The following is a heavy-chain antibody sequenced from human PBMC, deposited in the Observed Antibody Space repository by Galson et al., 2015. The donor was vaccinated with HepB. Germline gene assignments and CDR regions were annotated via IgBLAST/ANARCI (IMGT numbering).Heavy chain of an antibody. D-gene: IGHD6-13*01. V-gene: IGHV3-30*04. CDR1: GFTFSSSA. J-gene: IGHJ5*02. CDR2: ISHDGSNK. Sequence: SLRLSCAAYGFTFSSSAMHWVRQAPGKGLEWVAVISHDGSNKYYADSVKGRFTISRANSKNTLHLQRNSLRAEDTAVYSCARDRRPIAAAGTSDWFDPWGQGTLVTVSS. CDR3: ARDRRPIAAAGTSDWFDP.